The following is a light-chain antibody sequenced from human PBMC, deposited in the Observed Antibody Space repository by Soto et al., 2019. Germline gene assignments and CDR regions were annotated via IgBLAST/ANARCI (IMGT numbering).Light chain of an antibody. CDR1: SSDVGGYNV. Sequence: QSALTQPASVSGSPGQSITISCTGTSSDVGGYNVVSWYQQHPVKAPKLVIFEVSNRPSGVSNRFSGSKSGNTASLTISGLQAEDEGDYYCGSYSSSNSYVVFGGVTKLTVL. J-gene: IGLJ2*01. CDR2: EVS. V-gene: IGLV2-14*01. CDR3: GSYSSSNSYVV.